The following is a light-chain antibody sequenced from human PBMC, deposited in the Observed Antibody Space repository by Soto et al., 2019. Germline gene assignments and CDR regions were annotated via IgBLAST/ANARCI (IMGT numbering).Light chain of an antibody. CDR2: EVS. CDR1: SSGVGGYSY. CDR3: SSYTSSNTLV. Sequence: QSALTQPASVSGSPGQSITISCTGTSSGVGGYSYVSWYQQHPGKAPKLMIYEVSNRPSGVSNRFSGSKSGNTASLTISGLQPEDEADYYCSSYTSSNTLVFGGGTKLTVL. V-gene: IGLV2-14*01. J-gene: IGLJ2*01.